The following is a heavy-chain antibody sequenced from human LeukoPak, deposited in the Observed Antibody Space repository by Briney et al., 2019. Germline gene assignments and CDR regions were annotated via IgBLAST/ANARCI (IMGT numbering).Heavy chain of an antibody. CDR3: ARRGTTPFAY. J-gene: IGHJ4*02. CDR2: MNTNIGNT. D-gene: IGHD1-1*01. V-gene: IGHV1-8*01. Sequence: ASVKVSCKASGYSSISYDFNWVRQAPGQGLEWIGWMNTNIGNTGYAQKFRGRVTMTRDISISTAYMELSGLRSDDTAVYYCARRGTTPFAYWGQGTLVTVSS. CDR1: GYSSISYD.